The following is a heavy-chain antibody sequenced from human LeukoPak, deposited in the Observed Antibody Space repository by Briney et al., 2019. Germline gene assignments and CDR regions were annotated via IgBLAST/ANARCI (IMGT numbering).Heavy chain of an antibody. V-gene: IGHV3-23*01. D-gene: IGHD1-26*01. CDR3: ARDSVDRGNYGMDV. Sequence: GGSLRLSCAASGFTFSSYAMSLVRQVPGKGLEWVSTISSSGGTTYYADSVKGRFTISRDNSKNTLYLQMNSLRAEDTAVYYCARDSVDRGNYGMDVWGQGTTVTVSS. CDR1: GFTFSSYA. CDR2: ISSSGGTT. J-gene: IGHJ6*02.